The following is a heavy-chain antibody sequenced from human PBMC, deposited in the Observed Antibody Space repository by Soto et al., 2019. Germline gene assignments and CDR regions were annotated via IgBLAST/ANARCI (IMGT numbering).Heavy chain of an antibody. CDR3: ARGITGTVTYYYGLDV. CDR2: IIPIFGTA. J-gene: IGHJ6*02. V-gene: IGHV1-69*12. D-gene: IGHD1-20*01. Sequence: QVQLVQSGAEVKKPGSSMKVSCKASGGTFSSYAISWVRQAHGQGLEWMGGIIPIFGTADYAQKFHGRVTITADESTSTAYMELSSLRSEDTAVYYCARGITGTVTYYYGLDVWGQGTTVTVSS. CDR1: GGTFSSYA.